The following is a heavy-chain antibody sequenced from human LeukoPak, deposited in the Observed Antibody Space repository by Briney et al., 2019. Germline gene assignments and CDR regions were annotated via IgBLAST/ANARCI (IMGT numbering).Heavy chain of an antibody. CDR1: GGSISSYY. CDR2: IYYSGGT. CDR3: ARHWFGGDYAFDI. D-gene: IGHD3-16*01. Sequence: SETLSLTCTVSGGSISSYYWSWIRQPPGKGLEWIGYIYYSGGTNYNPSLKSRVTISVDTCKSQVSLKLSSVTAADTAMYYCARHWFGGDYAFDIWGQGTVVTVSS. J-gene: IGHJ3*02. V-gene: IGHV4-59*08.